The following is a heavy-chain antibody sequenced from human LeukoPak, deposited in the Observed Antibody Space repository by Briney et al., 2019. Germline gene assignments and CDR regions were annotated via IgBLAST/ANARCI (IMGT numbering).Heavy chain of an antibody. Sequence: SETLSLTCTVSGGSISSSSYYWGWVRQPPGKGLEWIGSIYYSGSTYYNPSLKSRVTISVDTSRNQFSLKLSSVTAADTAVYYCARVFTAAAGFDYWGQGTQVTVSS. CDR2: IYYSGST. V-gene: IGHV4-39*07. CDR1: GGSISSSSYY. J-gene: IGHJ4*02. D-gene: IGHD6-13*01. CDR3: ARVFTAAAGFDY.